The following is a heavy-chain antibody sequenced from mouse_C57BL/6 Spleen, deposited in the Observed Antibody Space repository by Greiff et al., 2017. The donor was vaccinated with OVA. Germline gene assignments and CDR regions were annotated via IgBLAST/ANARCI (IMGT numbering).Heavy chain of an antibody. D-gene: IGHD2-3*01. CDR1: GYTFTSYW. J-gene: IGHJ4*01. CDR2: INPSNGGT. Sequence: QVHVKQPGTELVKPGASVKLSCKASGYTFTSYWMHWVKQRPGQGLEWIGNINPSNGGTNYNEKFKSKATLTVDKSSSTAYMQLSSLTSEDSAVYYCARSVGYYVYYAMDYWGQGTSVTVSS. V-gene: IGHV1-53*01. CDR3: ARSVGYYVYYAMDY.